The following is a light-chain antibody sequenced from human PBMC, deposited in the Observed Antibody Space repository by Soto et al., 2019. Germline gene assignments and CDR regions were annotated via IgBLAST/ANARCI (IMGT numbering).Light chain of an antibody. CDR1: SSNVGGYNY. Sequence: QSALTQPRSVSGSPGQSVTISCTGTSSNVGGYNYVSWYQQQTGKAPKLMIYDVSKRPSGVPDRISGSKSGNTASLTISGFQAEDEADYYCCSYAGSYTLGVFGGGTKVTVL. J-gene: IGLJ2*01. V-gene: IGLV2-11*01. CDR3: CSYAGSYTLGV. CDR2: DVS.